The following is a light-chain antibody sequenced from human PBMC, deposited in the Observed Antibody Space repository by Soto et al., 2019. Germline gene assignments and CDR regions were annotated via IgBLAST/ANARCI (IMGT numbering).Light chain of an antibody. CDR3: QQRSNWIT. J-gene: IGKJ5*01. CDR1: QSVSSSY. Sequence: EIVMKQSPATLSVSPGERATLSCRASQSVSSSYLAWYQQKPGQAPRLLIYDASNRATGIPIRFSGSGSGTDFTLTISSLEPEDFAVYYCQQRSNWITFGQGTRLEIK. V-gene: IGKV3D-20*02. CDR2: DAS.